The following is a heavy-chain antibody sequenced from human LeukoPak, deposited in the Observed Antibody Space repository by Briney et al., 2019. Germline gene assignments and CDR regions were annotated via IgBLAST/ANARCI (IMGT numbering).Heavy chain of an antibody. D-gene: IGHD5-12*01. CDR3: ARLRGYGYFDY. CDR2: INHSGST. J-gene: IGHJ4*02. Sequence: SETLSLTRTVSGGSISSSSYYWGWIRQPPGKGLEWIGEINHSGSTNYNPSLKSRVTISVDTSKNQFSLKLSSVTAADTAVYYCARLRGYGYFDYWGQGTLVTVSS. CDR1: GGSISSSSYY. V-gene: IGHV4-39*07.